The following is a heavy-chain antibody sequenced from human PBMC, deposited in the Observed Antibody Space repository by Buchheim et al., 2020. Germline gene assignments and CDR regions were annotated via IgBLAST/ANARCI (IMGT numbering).Heavy chain of an antibody. CDR1: GGSISSGGYY. CDR2: LYYSGST. Sequence: QVQLQESGPGLVKPSQTLSLTCTVSGGSISSGGYYWSWIRQHPGKGLEWIGYLYYSGSTYYHPSLKSRLTISVDTSKHKFSLKLSSVTAADTAVYYCARSGYGGNSDFDYWGQGTL. J-gene: IGHJ4*02. CDR3: ARSGYGGNSDFDY. V-gene: IGHV4-31*03. D-gene: IGHD4-23*01.